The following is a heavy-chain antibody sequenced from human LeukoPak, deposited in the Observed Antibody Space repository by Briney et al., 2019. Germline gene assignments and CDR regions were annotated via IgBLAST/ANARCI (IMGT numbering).Heavy chain of an antibody. CDR2: ISYDGSNK. Sequence: GRSLRLSCAASGFTFSSYGMHWVRQAPGKGLEWVAVISYDGSNKYYADSVKGRFTISRDNSKNTLYLQMNGLRAEDTAVYYCAKDLDYSSGWYSDYYGMDVWGQGTTVTVSS. J-gene: IGHJ6*02. CDR3: AKDLDYSSGWYSDYYGMDV. D-gene: IGHD6-19*01. CDR1: GFTFSSYG. V-gene: IGHV3-30*18.